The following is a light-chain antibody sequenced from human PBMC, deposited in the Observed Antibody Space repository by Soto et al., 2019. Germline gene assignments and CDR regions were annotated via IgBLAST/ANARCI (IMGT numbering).Light chain of an antibody. CDR2: GAY. J-gene: IGKJ2*01. CDR3: QQYCSSPPYT. Sequence: EIVLTQSPGTLSLSPGERATLSCSASHSVTSRDLAWYQQKPGQAPRLLIYGAYSRATGIPDRFSGSGSGTDFTLTISRLEPEDFAVYYCQQYCSSPPYTFGQGTKLEIK. V-gene: IGKV3-20*01. CDR1: HSVTSRD.